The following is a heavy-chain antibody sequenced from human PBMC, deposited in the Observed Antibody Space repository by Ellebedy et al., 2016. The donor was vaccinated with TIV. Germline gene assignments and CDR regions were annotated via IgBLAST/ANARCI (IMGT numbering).Heavy chain of an antibody. CDR2: ISVYNGNT. CDR1: DYTFPSYG. V-gene: IGHV1-18*01. Sequence: ASVKVSXKASDYTFPSYGISWVRQAPGQGLEWMGWISVYNGNTNYAQNFQGRVTMTRDTSTSTAYLELRSLRSGDTAVYYCAREGEKGYGGTRGGYCFYGIDLWGQGTTVTVSS. D-gene: IGHD4-23*01. CDR3: AREGEKGYGGTRGGYCFYGIDL. J-gene: IGHJ6*02.